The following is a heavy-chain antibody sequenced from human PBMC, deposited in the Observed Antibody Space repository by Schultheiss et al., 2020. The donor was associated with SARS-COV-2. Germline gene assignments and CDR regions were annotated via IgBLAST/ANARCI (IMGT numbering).Heavy chain of an antibody. CDR1: GYTFTSYG. CDR2: ISAYNGNT. D-gene: IGHD2-15*01. J-gene: IGHJ4*02. CDR3: ARVSRYCSGGSCYPYYFDY. V-gene: IGHV1-18*01. Sequence: ASVKVSCKASGYTFTSYGISWVRQAPGQGLEWMGWISAYNGNTNYAQKLQGRVTMTTDTSTSTAYMELRSLRSDDTAVYYCARVSRYCSGGSCYPYYFDYWGQGTLVTVSS.